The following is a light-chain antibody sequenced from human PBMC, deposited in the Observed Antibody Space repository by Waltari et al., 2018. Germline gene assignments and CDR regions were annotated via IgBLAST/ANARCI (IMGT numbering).Light chain of an antibody. CDR1: SRDLGSYNI. J-gene: IGLJ3*02. Sequence: QSALTPPASVSRSPGQSITISCPGTSRDLGSYNIYPWYQQHPGKAPKVIIYEGSKRPSGVSYRFSGSKSGNTASLTISGLQAEDEADYYCCSFASGSTWVFGGGTKLTVL. CDR3: CSFASGSTWV. CDR2: EGS. V-gene: IGLV2-23*01.